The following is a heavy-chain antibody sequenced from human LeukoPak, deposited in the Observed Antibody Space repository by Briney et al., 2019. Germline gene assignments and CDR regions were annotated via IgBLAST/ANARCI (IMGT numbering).Heavy chain of an antibody. Sequence: PETLSLTCTVSVDSPSSNYSSWIRQPPGKGREWTGYISKSVSTKYNPSLKSRVTISVDTSENHFSLKLTSVTASDNAFYFCARCRVEFADYGFASWGRGTLVTVSS. V-gene: IGHV4-59*08. D-gene: IGHD4-17*01. J-gene: IGHJ5*02. CDR2: ISKSVST. CDR1: VDSPSSNY. CDR3: ARCRVEFADYGFAS.